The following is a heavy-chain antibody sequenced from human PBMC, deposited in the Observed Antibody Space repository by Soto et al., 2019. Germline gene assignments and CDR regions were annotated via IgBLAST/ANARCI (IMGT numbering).Heavy chain of an antibody. Sequence: PGESLKISCKASGFTFTNYWIGWVRQMPGKGLEWMGIIYPGNSDTRYSPSFQGQVTISADKSITTAYLQWSSLKASDSAMYYCARPTRTYQSVFDYWGQGTLVTVS. D-gene: IGHD2-2*01. J-gene: IGHJ4*02. CDR2: IYPGNSDT. V-gene: IGHV5-51*01. CDR1: GFTFTNYW. CDR3: ARPTRTYQSVFDY.